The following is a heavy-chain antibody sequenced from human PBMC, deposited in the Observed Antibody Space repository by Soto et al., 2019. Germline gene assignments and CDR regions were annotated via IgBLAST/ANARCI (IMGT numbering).Heavy chain of an antibody. CDR3: ARDPVEYDSSGYYYFDY. CDR1: GGTFSSYA. V-gene: IGHV1-69*13. J-gene: IGHJ4*02. D-gene: IGHD3-22*01. Sequence: ASVKVSCKASGGTFSSYAISWVRQAPGQGLEWMGGIIPIFGTANYAQKFQGRVTITADESTSTAYMELSSLRSEDTAVYYCARDPVEYDSSGYYYFDYWGQGTLVTVSS. CDR2: IIPIFGTA.